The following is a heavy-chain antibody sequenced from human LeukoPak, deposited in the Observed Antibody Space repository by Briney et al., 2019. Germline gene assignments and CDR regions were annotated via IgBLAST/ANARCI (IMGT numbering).Heavy chain of an antibody. V-gene: IGHV1-2*02. CDR3: ARVLVPAGGGVVDY. J-gene: IGHJ4*02. Sequence: GASVKVSCKASGYTFTSYGISWVRQAPGQGLEWMGWINSNSGGTNYAQKFQGRVTMTRDTSITTAYMELSSLRSDDTAVYYCARVLVPAGGGVVDYWGQGTLVTVSS. CDR2: INSNSGGT. D-gene: IGHD3-16*01. CDR1: GYTFTSYG.